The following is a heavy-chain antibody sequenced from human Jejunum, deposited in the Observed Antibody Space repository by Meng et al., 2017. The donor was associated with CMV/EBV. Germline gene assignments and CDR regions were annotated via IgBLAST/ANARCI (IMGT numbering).Heavy chain of an antibody. CDR3: TTGWDQYFDF. J-gene: IGHJ4*02. CDR1: DFTLNGAW. D-gene: IGHD1-26*01. V-gene: IGHV3-15*07. Sequence: CVASDFTLNGAWMNWVRQAPGKGLEWVGRVKSASAGGAADAAAHVKGRFTVSRDDSRKTVHLQMDNLKIEDTAVYYCTTGWDQYFDFWGQGALVTVSS. CDR2: VKSASAGGAA.